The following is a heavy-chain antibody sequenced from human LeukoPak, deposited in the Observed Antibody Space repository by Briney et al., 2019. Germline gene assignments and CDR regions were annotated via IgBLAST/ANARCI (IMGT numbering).Heavy chain of an antibody. Sequence: SETLSLTCTVSGYSISSGYYWGWLRQPPGKGLEWVRSFYHIVSTYSTPSLNNRVTISVDTSKNQFSLKLSSVTAADTAMCYCARDASPIRGGRPTDAFDIWGQGTMVTVSS. CDR3: ARDASPIRGGRPTDAFDI. CDR1: GYSISSGYY. CDR2: FYHIVST. V-gene: IGHV4-38-2*02. D-gene: IGHD2-21*01. J-gene: IGHJ3*02.